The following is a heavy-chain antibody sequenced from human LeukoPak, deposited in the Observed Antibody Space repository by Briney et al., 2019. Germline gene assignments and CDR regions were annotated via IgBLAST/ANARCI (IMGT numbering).Heavy chain of an antibody. J-gene: IGHJ4*02. Sequence: GGSLRLSCAASGFTFDDYAMHWVRQAPGKGLEWVSLISGDRGNTYYADSLKGRFTVSRDNSKNSLYLQMNSLRTEDTALYYCAKSPVLRYFDLDYWGQGTLVTVSS. CDR2: ISGDRGNT. CDR3: AKSPVLRYFDLDY. V-gene: IGHV3-43*02. CDR1: GFTFDDYA. D-gene: IGHD3-9*01.